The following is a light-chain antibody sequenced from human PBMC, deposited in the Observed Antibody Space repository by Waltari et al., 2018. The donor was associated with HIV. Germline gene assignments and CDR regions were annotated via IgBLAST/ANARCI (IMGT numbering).Light chain of an antibody. CDR1: QDMNNY. Sequence: DIQMTQSPSSLSGSVGARVTITCQASQDMNNYLNWYQQKAGRAHKLLIYDATNLEIGVPSRFSGSGSGTDFTLTISNLQPEDIATYYCQHYDNFLHTFGQGTKLEIK. V-gene: IGKV1-33*01. J-gene: IGKJ2*01. CDR3: QHYDNFLHT. CDR2: DAT.